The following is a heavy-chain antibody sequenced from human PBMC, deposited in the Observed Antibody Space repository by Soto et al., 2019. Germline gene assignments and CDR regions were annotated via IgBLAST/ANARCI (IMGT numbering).Heavy chain of an antibody. D-gene: IGHD3-3*01. J-gene: IGHJ6*03. CDR2: ISGSGDNT. CDR1: GFTFSSYA. CDR3: ATDLGTDDFWSAYYTYYYMDV. V-gene: IGHV3-23*01. Sequence: EVQLLESGGGLVQPGGSLRLSCAASGFTFSSYALNWVRQAPGKGLEWVSVISGSGDNTYYADSVKGRFTISRDNSKNTLYLQMDSLRAEDAPVYYCATDLGTDDFWSAYYTYYYMDVWGKGTTVTVSS.